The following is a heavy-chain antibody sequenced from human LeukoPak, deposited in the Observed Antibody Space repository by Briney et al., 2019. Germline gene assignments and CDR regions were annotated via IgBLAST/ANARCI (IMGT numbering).Heavy chain of an antibody. CDR1: GYTFTGYY. D-gene: IGHD1-1*01. CDR3: AEDQNVVGTLDY. Sequence: ASVKVSCKASGYTFTGYYMHWVRQAPGQGLEWMGWINPNSGVTNYAQRFQGRVTMTRDTSISTAYMELSRLRSDDTAVYFCAEDQNVVGTLDYWGQGTLVTVSS. CDR2: INPNSGVT. J-gene: IGHJ4*02. V-gene: IGHV1-2*02.